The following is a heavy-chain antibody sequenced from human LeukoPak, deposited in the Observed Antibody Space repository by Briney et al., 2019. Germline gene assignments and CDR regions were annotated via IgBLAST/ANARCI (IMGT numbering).Heavy chain of an antibody. V-gene: IGHV4-59*12. D-gene: IGHD1-26*01. CDR3: ARVPVNIWENWFDP. J-gene: IGHJ5*02. Sequence: SETLSLTCTVSGGSIGSYYWSWIRQPPGKGLEWIGYIYYSGSTNYNPSLKSRVTISVDTSKNQFSLKLSSVTAADTAVYYCARVPVNIWENWFDPWGQGTLVTVSS. CDR1: GGSIGSYY. CDR2: IYYSGST.